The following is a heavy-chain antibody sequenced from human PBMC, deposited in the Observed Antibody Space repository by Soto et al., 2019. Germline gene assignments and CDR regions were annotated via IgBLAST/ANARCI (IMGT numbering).Heavy chain of an antibody. V-gene: IGHV3-48*03. CDR3: AQPGRGQLLYLDY. CDR2: ISSSSSTI. D-gene: IGHD1-1*01. J-gene: IGHJ4*02. Sequence: PWGSLRLSCAASGFTFGSYEMSWFGHTPSKGLVWVSYISSSSSTIYYADSVKGRFTISGDNSKNTVYHQLTSLRADDTAIYCCAQPGRGQLLYLDYWGQGALVTVSS. CDR1: GFTFGSYE.